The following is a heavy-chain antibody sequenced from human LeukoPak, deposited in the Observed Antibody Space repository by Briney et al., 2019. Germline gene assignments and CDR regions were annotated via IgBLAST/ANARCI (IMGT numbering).Heavy chain of an antibody. CDR3: ATAPFSGSTWVY. D-gene: IGHD2-2*01. J-gene: IGHJ4*02. CDR2: IKSKTDGGTT. CDR1: GFIFSNAW. V-gene: IGHV3-15*01. Sequence: GSLRLSCAASGFIFSNAWMSWVRQAPGKGLEWVGRIKSKTDGGTTDYTAPVKGRFVISRDDSKNTLYLQMSSRKTEDAAVYYCATAPFSGSTWVYWGQGALVTVSS.